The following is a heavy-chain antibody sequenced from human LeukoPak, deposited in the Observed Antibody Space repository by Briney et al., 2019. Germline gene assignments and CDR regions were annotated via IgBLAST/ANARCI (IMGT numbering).Heavy chain of an antibody. CDR2: ISAYNGNT. J-gene: IGHJ3*02. V-gene: IGHV1-18*01. CDR3: ARDIVVVPAAMTDAFEI. D-gene: IGHD2-2*01. CDR1: GYTFTSYG. Sequence: GASVKVSCKASGYTFTSYGISWVRQAPGQGLEWMGWISAYNGNTNYAQKLQGRVTMTTDTSTSTAYMELRSLRSDDTAVYYCARDIVVVPAAMTDAFEIWGQGTMVTVSS.